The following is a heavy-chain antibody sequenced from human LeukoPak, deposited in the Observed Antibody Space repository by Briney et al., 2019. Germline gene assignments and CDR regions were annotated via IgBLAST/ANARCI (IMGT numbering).Heavy chain of an antibody. J-gene: IGHJ4*02. Sequence: ASVKVSCKASGYTFTGYYMHWVRQAPGQGLEWMGWINPNSGGTNYAQKFQGRVTMTRDTSISTAYMELSRLRSDDTAVYYCARDTIFGVVIHYYFDYWGQGTLVTVSS. CDR3: ARDTIFGVVIHYYFDY. D-gene: IGHD3-3*01. V-gene: IGHV1-2*02. CDR1: GYTFTGYY. CDR2: INPNSGGT.